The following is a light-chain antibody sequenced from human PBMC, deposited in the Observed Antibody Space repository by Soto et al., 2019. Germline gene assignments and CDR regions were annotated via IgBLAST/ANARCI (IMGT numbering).Light chain of an antibody. V-gene: IGKV1-39*01. CDR1: QSISSY. CDR2: AAS. CDR3: QQSYSSPFT. J-gene: IGKJ3*01. Sequence: DIQMTQSPSSLSASVGDRVTITCRASQSISSYLNWYQQKPGKAPNLLIYAASSLQSGVPSKFSGSGSGTDFTLSISSLQPEDFAANYCQQSYSSPFTVGPGTKVYIK.